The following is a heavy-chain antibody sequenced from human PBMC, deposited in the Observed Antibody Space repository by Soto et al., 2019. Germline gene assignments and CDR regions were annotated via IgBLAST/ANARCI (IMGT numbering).Heavy chain of an antibody. V-gene: IGHV1-18*04. Sequence: GASVKVSCKASGYTFTGYYMYWVRQAPGQGLEWMAWISAYNGNTNYAQKLQGRVTMTTDTSTSTAYMELRSLRSDDTAVYYCARPDRDYGDYLLDYWGQGTLVTVSS. D-gene: IGHD4-17*01. CDR1: GYTFTGYY. CDR2: ISAYNGNT. J-gene: IGHJ4*02. CDR3: ARPDRDYGDYLLDY.